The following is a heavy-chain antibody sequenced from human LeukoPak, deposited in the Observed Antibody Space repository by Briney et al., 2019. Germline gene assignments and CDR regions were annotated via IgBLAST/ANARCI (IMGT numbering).Heavy chain of an antibody. Sequence: ASVKVSCKASGGTFSSYAISWVRQAPGQGLEWMGIINPSGGSTSYAQKFQGRVTMTRNMSTSTVYMELSSLRSEDTAVYYCARDGDAFDIWGQGTMVTVSS. V-gene: IGHV1-46*01. CDR2: INPSGGST. CDR1: GGTFSSYA. CDR3: ARDGDAFDI. J-gene: IGHJ3*02.